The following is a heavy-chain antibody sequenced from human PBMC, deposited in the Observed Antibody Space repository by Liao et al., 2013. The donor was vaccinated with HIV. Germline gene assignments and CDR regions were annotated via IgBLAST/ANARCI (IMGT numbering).Heavy chain of an antibody. V-gene: IGHV4-61*02. D-gene: IGHD5-18*01. J-gene: IGHJ5*02. CDR1: GGSISSGSYY. CDR3: ARGGYSYGGWGLDIWFDP. CDR2: IYTSGST. Sequence: QVQLQESGPGLVKPSQTLSLTCTVSGGSISSGSYYWSWIRQPAGKGLEWIGRIYTSGSTNYNPSLKSRVTISVDTSKNQFSLKLSSVTAADTAVYYCARGGYSYGGWGLDIWFDPWGQGTLVTVSS.